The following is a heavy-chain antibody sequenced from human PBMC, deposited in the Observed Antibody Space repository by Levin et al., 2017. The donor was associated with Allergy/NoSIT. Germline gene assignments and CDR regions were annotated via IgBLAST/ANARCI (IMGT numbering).Heavy chain of an antibody. CDR2: ISGSGGST. CDR3: AKDPYCSSTSCYTLDYYYGMDV. CDR1: GFTFSSYA. V-gene: IGHV3-23*01. D-gene: IGHD2-2*02. J-gene: IGHJ6*02. Sequence: GESLKISCAASGFTFSSYAMSWVRQAPGKGLEWVSAISGSGGSTYYADSVKGRFTISRDNSKNTLYLQMNSLRAEDTAVYYCAKDPYCSSTSCYTLDYYYGMDVWGQGTTVTVSS.